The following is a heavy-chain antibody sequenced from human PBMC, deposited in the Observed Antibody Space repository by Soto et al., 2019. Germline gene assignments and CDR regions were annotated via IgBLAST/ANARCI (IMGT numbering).Heavy chain of an antibody. CDR1: GHSISSGYY. V-gene: IGHV4-38-2*01. D-gene: IGHD3-10*01. J-gene: IGHJ4*02. Sequence: PSETLSLTCAVSGHSISSGYYWGWIRQPPGKGLEWIGSFYHSGSTYYNPSLKSRVTISVDTSKNQFSLKLSSVTAADTAVYYCARGEYYGSGNYFDYWGQGTLVPVPS. CDR2: FYHSGST. CDR3: ARGEYYGSGNYFDY.